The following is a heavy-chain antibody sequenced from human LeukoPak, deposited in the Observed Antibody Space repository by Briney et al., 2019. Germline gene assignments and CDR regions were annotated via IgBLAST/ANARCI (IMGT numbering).Heavy chain of an antibody. CDR1: GYTFTSYG. Sequence: ASVKVSCKASGYTFTSYGISWVRQAPGQGLEWMGWISAYNGNTNYAQKLQGRVTMTTDTSTSTAYMELRSLRSDDTAVYYCVSAKKSIVTGSYYYYYMDVWGKGTTVTVSS. D-gene: IGHD2/OR15-2a*01. J-gene: IGHJ6*03. CDR2: ISAYNGNT. CDR3: VSAKKSIVTGSYYYYYMDV. V-gene: IGHV1-18*01.